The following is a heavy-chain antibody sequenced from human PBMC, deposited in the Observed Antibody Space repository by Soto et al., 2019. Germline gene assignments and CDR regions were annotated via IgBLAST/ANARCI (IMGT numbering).Heavy chain of an antibody. J-gene: IGHJ4*02. Sequence: SQTLSLTCAISGESISSNPAALHCISQPPSRGLEWLGRTYYRSKWYNYYAIAAKSRITNNPNTSKNQLSLKMNSVTPQDTAVSYCARDTTATYYFDYCAQGTLPSVCS. CDR2: TYYRSKWYN. CDR3: ARDTTATYYFDY. V-gene: IGHV6-1*01. D-gene: IGHD5-12*01. CDR1: GESISSNPAA.